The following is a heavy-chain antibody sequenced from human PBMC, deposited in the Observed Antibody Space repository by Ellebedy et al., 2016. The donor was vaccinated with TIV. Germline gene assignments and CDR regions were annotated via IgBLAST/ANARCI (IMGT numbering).Heavy chain of an antibody. Sequence: ASVKVSXXASGYSFTDYYIQWVRQAPGQGLEWVGWMHPKSGAAGYGQKFEGRVTMTRNTSIKTAYLELDSLRSEDTAIYYCARCPPGNSTKDYWGQGTLVTVSS. CDR3: ARCPPGNSTKDY. V-gene: IGHV1-8*02. CDR1: GYSFTDYY. CDR2: MHPKSGAA. D-gene: IGHD2-2*01. J-gene: IGHJ4*02.